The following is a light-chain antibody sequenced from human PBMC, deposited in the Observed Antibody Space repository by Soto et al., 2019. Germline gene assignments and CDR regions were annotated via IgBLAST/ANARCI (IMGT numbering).Light chain of an antibody. J-gene: IGLJ2*01. V-gene: IGLV3-21*04. CDR3: QVWDSSTDHVL. CDR1: DIGSNS. Sequence: SYELTQPPSVSVAQGMTARITCENSDIGSNSVHWYQQRPGQAPVLVIYYDSDRPSGIPERFSGSKSGNTATLTISRVGAGDEADYYCQVWDSSTDHVLFGGGTKLTVL. CDR2: YDS.